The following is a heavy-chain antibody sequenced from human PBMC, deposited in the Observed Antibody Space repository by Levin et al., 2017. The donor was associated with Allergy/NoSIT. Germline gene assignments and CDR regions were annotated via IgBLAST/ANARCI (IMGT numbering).Heavy chain of an antibody. J-gene: IGHJ3*02. CDR1: GFTFSTYG. V-gene: IGHV3-30*04. CDR3: ARSNGGNDWRAVDI. Sequence: PGESLKISCAASGFTFSTYGMHWVRQTPGKGLEWVAVITADGSNKDYADSVKGRFIVSRDSSKNTLYLQMNSLRAEDTAVYYCARSNGGNDWRAVDIWGKGTMVTVS. D-gene: IGHD4-23*01. CDR2: ITADGSNK.